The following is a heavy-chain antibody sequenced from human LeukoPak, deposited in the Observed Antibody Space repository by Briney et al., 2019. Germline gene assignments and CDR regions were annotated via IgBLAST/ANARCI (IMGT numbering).Heavy chain of an antibody. J-gene: IGHJ1*01. CDR3: SRDSTFGELPF. V-gene: IGHV1-2*02. D-gene: IGHD3-10*02. CDR2: INPSSCDT. Sequence: ASVKVSCKASGYTFTGYYIYWVRQAPGQGLEWMGWINPSSCDTNYAQKFKGRFTITRDNSISTVYMEMIRLSSDDTAGDLLSRDSTFGELPFWGQGTLVTVSS. CDR1: GYTFTGYY.